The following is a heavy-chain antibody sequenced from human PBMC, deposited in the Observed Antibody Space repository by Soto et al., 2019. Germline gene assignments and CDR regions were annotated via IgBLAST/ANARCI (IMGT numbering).Heavy chain of an antibody. CDR1: GYTFTSYG. CDR2: ISAYNGNT. J-gene: IGHJ6*02. V-gene: IGHV1-18*01. D-gene: IGHD6-6*01. CDR3: ARAEYSSSNYYYYGMDV. Sequence: ASVKVSCKASGYTFTSYGISWVRQAPGQGLEWMGWISAYNGNTNYAQKFQGRVTMTRNTSISTAYMELSSLRSEDTAVYYCARAEYSSSNYYYYGMDVWGQGTTVTVSS.